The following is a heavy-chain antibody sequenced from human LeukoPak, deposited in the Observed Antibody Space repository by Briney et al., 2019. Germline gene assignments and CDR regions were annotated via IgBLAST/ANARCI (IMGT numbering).Heavy chain of an antibody. V-gene: IGHV3-23*01. CDR1: GFTFSSYA. CDR2: ISGSGGST. J-gene: IGHJ4*02. Sequence: GESLRLSCAASGFTFSSYAMSWVRQAPGKGLDWVSTISGSGGSTYYADSVKGRFTISRDNSKNTLYLQMNSLRAEDTAVYYCARPVPYYDSSGYFDYWGQGTLVTVSS. CDR3: ARPVPYYDSSGYFDY. D-gene: IGHD3-22*01.